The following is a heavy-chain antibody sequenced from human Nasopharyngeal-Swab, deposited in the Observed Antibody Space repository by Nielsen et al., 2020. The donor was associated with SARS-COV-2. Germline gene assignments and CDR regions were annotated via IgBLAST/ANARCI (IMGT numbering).Heavy chain of an antibody. D-gene: IGHD3-22*01. J-gene: IGHJ4*02. CDR2: ISSSSSYI. CDR1: GFTFSSYS. Sequence: GGSLRLSCAASGFTFSSYSMNWVRQAPGKGLEWVSSISSSSSYIYYADSVKGRLTISRDNAKNSLYLQMNSLRAEDTAVYYCARVGGYYDSSGYGGDFDYWGQGTLVTVSS. V-gene: IGHV3-21*01. CDR3: ARVGGYYDSSGYGGDFDY.